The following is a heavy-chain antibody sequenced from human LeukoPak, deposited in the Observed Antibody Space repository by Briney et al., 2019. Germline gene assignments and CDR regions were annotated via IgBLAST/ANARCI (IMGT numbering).Heavy chain of an antibody. V-gene: IGHV4-59*12. CDR3: ARDSTYDFWSGYSWFDP. CDR1: GGSISSYY. J-gene: IGHJ5*02. Sequence: PSETLSLTCTVSGGSISSYYWSWIRQPPGKRLEWIGHIYYSGSTNYNPSLKSRVTMSVDTSKNQFSLKLSSVTAADTAVYYCARDSTYDFWSGYSWFDPWGQGTLVTVSS. CDR2: IYYSGST. D-gene: IGHD3-3*01.